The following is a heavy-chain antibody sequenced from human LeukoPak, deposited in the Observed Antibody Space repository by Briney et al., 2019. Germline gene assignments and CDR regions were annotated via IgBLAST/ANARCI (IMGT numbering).Heavy chain of an antibody. CDR1: GFTFSSYG. D-gene: IGHD2-8*01. CDR3: AKLMVYVIRSLYSAFDI. CDR2: IWSDGSSK. J-gene: IGHJ3*02. Sequence: PGGSLRLSCAASGFTFSSYGMHWVRQAPGKGLEWVAVIWSDGSSKHYADSVKGRFTISRDNSKNTLYLRMNSLRAEDTAVYYCAKLMVYVIRSLYSAFDIWGQGTMVTVSS. V-gene: IGHV3-33*06.